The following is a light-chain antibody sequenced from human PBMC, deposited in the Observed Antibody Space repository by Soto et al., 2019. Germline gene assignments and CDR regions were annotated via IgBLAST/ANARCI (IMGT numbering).Light chain of an antibody. CDR1: QTISSW. J-gene: IGKJ5*01. V-gene: IGKV1-5*01. Sequence: GDIVPIRCRASQTISSWLAWYQQKPGKAPTLLIYDASTLERGVPSRFSGTGSGTEFTLSIDSLQPDDFATYYCQQYHTSSITFGQGTRLEIK. CDR3: QQYHTSSIT. CDR2: DAS.